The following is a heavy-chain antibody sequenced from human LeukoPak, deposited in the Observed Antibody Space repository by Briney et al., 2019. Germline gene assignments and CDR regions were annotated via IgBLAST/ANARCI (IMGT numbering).Heavy chain of an antibody. V-gene: IGHV1-2*02. CDR3: ARAHYYDSSGYRYYFDY. Sequence: VASVKVSCKASGYTFTGYYMHWVRQAPGQGLEWMGWINPNSGGTNYAQKFQGRVTMTRDTSTNTAYMELSRLRSDDTAVYYCARAHYYDSSGYRYYFDYWGQGTLVTVSS. CDR2: INPNSGGT. CDR1: GYTFTGYY. D-gene: IGHD3-22*01. J-gene: IGHJ4*02.